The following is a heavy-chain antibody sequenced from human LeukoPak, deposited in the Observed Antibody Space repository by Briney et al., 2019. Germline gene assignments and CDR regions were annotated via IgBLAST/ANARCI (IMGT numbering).Heavy chain of an antibody. CDR2: IYYSGST. J-gene: IGHJ3*02. CDR3: AREVSSGWYSSVYFDAFDI. D-gene: IGHD6-19*01. V-gene: IGHV4-39*07. CDR1: GGSISSSSYY. Sequence: SETLSLTCTVSGGSISSSSYYWGWIRQPPGKGLEWIGSIYYSGSTYYNPSLKSRVTISVDTSKNQFSLKLSSVTAADTAVYYCAREVSSGWYSSVYFDAFDIWGQGTMVTVSS.